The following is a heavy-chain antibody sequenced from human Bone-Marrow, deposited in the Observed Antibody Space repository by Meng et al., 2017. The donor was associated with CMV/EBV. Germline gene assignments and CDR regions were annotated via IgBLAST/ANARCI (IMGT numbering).Heavy chain of an antibody. CDR2: IYYSGST. V-gene: IGHV4-59*01. CDR3: ARDQPYIGYDMPQGPYYDYCDMAV. CDR1: GGSISSYY. Sequence: GSLRLSCTVSGGSISSYYWSWIRQPPGKGLEWIGYIYYSGSTNYNPTLKSRVTIAVDTSKNQFFLRLSAVTAADTAVYYCARDQPYIGYDMPQGPYYDYCDMAVWGQGTTVTVSS. J-gene: IGHJ6*02. D-gene: IGHD5-12*01.